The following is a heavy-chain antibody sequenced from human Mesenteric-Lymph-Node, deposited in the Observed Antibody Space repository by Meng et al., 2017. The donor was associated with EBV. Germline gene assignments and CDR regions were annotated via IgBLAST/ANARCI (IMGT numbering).Heavy chain of an antibody. CDR3: ARLPLEDVVVAPWS. CDR2: IYYTGTT. Sequence: QLQLQVAGPGLVKTSETLSLTCTFSGGYIGSSSYYWGWIRQPPGKGLEWIGNIYYTGTTYYNPSLRSRVTISIDMSKKQFSLRLTSVTAADTAVYYCARLPLEDVVVAPWSWGQGTLVTVSS. CDR1: GGYIGSSSYY. J-gene: IGHJ5*02. V-gene: IGHV4-39*01. D-gene: IGHD2-21*01.